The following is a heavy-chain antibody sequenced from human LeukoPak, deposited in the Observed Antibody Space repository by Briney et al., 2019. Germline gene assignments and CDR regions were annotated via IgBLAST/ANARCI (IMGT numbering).Heavy chain of an antibody. Sequence: GSLRLSCAASGFTFSNYNMNWVRQAPGKGLEWVSAISGSGGSTYYADSVKGRFTISRDNSKNTLYLQMNSLRAEDTAVYYCASQNSGYALAFDIWGQGTMVTVSS. CDR3: ASQNSGYALAFDI. CDR2: ISGSGGST. V-gene: IGHV3-23*01. J-gene: IGHJ3*02. D-gene: IGHD3-22*01. CDR1: GFTFSNYN.